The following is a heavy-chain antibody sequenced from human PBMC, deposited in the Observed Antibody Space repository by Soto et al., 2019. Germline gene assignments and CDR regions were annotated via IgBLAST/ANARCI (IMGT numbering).Heavy chain of an antibody. D-gene: IGHD2-15*01. CDR3: ASGGGYFSSPHYYFDF. J-gene: IGHJ4*02. Sequence: VKVSCKASGYTFTGYYIHWVRQAPGQGLEWMGWINPNSGDTNSAQKFQGRVTMTRDTSITTAYMELSRLQSDDTAVYYRASGGGYFSSPHYYFDFWGQGTLVTVSS. CDR1: GYTFTGYY. V-gene: IGHV1-2*02. CDR2: INPNSGDT.